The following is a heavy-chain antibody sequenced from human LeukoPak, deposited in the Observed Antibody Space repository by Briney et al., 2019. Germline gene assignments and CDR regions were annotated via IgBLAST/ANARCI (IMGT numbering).Heavy chain of an antibody. J-gene: IGHJ1*01. Sequence: SETLSLTCAVYGGSFSGYYWSWIRQPPGKGLEWIGEINHSGSTNYNPSLKSRVTISVDTSKNQFSLKLSSVTAADTAVYYCARGRRAYYYGSGSFLDYFQHWGQGTLATVSS. D-gene: IGHD3-10*01. CDR3: ARGRRAYYYGSGSFLDYFQH. CDR2: INHSGST. V-gene: IGHV4-34*01. CDR1: GGSFSGYY.